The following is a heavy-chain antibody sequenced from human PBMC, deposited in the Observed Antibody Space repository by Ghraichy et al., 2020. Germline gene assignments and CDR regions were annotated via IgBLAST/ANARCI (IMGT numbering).Heavy chain of an antibody. CDR3: ARVGSGNYYLPLFDY. J-gene: IGHJ4*02. CDR2: INLFGST. V-gene: IGHV4-34*01. D-gene: IGHD3-22*01. CDR1: GESFSGYY. Sequence: SQTLSLTCAVYGESFSGYYWGWIRQPPGKGLEWIGEINLFGSTNYNPSLKSRVTMSVDTSKNQFSLQLRSVTAADTAVYYCARVGSGNYYLPLFDYWGQGTLVTVSS.